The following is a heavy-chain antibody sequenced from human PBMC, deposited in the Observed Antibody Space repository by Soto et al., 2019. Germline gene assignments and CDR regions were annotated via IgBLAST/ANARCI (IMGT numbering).Heavy chain of an antibody. V-gene: IGHV1-18*04. Sequence: QVQLVQSGAEVKKPGASVKVSCKAPGYNFMRYGFTWVRQAPGQGLEWMGWIDVDNGETKYPQKIQGRVTMTTDTTTSTVYMALRSLTCDATAVYCCARWITGGYSDWFAPGGHGTLVTVSS. J-gene: IGHJ5*02. CDR3: ARWITGGYSDWFAP. CDR2: IDVDNGET. CDR1: GYNFMRYG. D-gene: IGHD1-1*01.